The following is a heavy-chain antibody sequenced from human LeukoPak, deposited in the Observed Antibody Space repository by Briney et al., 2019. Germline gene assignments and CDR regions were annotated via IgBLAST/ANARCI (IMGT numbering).Heavy chain of an antibody. V-gene: IGHV3-53*04. CDR1: GFIVSSNY. CDR2: IYSGGST. D-gene: IGHD3-22*01. J-gene: IGHJ3*02. Sequence: PGGSLRLSCAASGFIVSSNYMSWVCQAPGKGLERVSSIYSGGSTYYADSVKGRYTISRHNPNTLCLQMNSLKTEDTAVYYCARIRLDYSETRIDSFDIWGQGTMVTVSS. CDR3: ARIRLDYSETRIDSFDI.